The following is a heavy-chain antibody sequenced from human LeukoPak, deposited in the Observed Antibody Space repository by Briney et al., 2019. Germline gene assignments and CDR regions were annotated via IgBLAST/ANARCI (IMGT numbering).Heavy chain of an antibody. Sequence: SVQVSCKASGYTFTGYYMHWVRQAPGPGLEWLGLINSYSGGTNYVQKLQGRVTMTLDTSLSTASIELNRQRSDDTAECYFAGVGRRYSYGIFDYWGQGTLVTVPS. CDR1: GYTFTGYY. CDR2: INSYSGGT. D-gene: IGHD5-18*01. J-gene: IGHJ4*02. CDR3: AGVGRRYSYGIFDY. V-gene: IGHV1-2*02.